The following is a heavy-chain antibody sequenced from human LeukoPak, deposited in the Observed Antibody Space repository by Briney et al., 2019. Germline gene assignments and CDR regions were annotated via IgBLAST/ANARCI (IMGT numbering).Heavy chain of an antibody. Sequence: SETLSLTCTISGNSISGYYWSWIRQPAGKGLEWIGRIYASGSTNYNPSLKSRVTMSVDTSKNQFSLKLSSVTAADTAVYYCVREIVVVITYEYDWFDPWGQGTLDTVSS. D-gene: IGHD3-22*01. CDR3: VREIVVVITYEYDWFDP. CDR2: IYASGST. CDR1: GNSISGYY. J-gene: IGHJ5*02. V-gene: IGHV4-4*07.